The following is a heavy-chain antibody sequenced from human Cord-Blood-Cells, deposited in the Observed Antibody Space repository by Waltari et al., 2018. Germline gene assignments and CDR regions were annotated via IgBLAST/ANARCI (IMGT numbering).Heavy chain of an antibody. J-gene: IGHJ4*02. V-gene: IGHV4-34*01. CDR2: INHRRST. CDR3: ARGPFRSSWYNPDFDY. D-gene: IGHD6-13*01. CDR1: GGSFMGYY. Sequence: QMQLQQWGAGLLKPSETLSLTCAVYGGSFMGYYWSWIRQPPGKGLEWIGEINHRRSTNYNPALKSRVTISVDTSKDQFSLKLSSVTAADTAVYYCARGPFRSSWYNPDFDYWGQGTLVTVSS.